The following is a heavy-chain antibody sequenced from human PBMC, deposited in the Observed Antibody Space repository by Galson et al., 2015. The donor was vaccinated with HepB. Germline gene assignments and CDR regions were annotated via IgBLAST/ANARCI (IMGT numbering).Heavy chain of an antibody. CDR3: ARGRSPARAFDI. Sequence: WFRQSPSRGLEWLGRTYYRSKWYNDYAPFMKSRVIINPDTSMHQFSLQLNSVRPEDTAVYYCARGRSPARAFDIWGQGTMVTVSS. V-gene: IGHV6-1*01. D-gene: IGHD2-15*01. J-gene: IGHJ3*02. CDR2: TYYRSKWYN.